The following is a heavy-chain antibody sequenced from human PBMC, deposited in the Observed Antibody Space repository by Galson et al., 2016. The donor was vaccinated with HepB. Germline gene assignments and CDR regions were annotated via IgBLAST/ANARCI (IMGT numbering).Heavy chain of an antibody. CDR2: ISYAGSNR. J-gene: IGHJ4*02. D-gene: IGHD1-14*01. CDR1: GFTFSNYG. V-gene: IGHV3-30*18. Sequence: SLRLSCAASGFTFSNYGMHWVRQAPGKGLEWVAVISYAGSNRFYADSVKGRFTITRDNPTSTLYLQINDARNEDTAVYYCANGNFNYWGQGTLVTVSS. CDR3: ANGNFNY.